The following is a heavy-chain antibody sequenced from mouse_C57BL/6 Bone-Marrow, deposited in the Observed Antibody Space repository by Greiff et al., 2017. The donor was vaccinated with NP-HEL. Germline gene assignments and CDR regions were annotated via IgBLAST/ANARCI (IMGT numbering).Heavy chain of an antibody. CDR3: ARQIYYDYGGAMDY. CDR1: GFTFSDYY. V-gene: IGHV5-12*01. CDR2: ISNGGGST. Sequence: HLVESGGGLVQPGGSLKLSCAASGFTFSDYYMYWVRQTPEKRLEWVAYISNGGGSTYYPDTVKGRFTISRDNAKNTLYLQMSRLKSEDTAMYYCARQIYYDYGGAMDYWGQGTSVTVSS. D-gene: IGHD2-4*01. J-gene: IGHJ4*01.